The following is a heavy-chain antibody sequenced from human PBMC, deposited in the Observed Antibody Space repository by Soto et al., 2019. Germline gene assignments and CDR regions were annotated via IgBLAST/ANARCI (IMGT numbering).Heavy chain of an antibody. CDR2: LSYDVRNK. CDR3: ARERVAGYYNVIGY. CDR1: GFSFSTYS. J-gene: IGHJ4*02. Sequence: GGSLRLSCAASGFSFSTYSMHWVRQAPGKGLEWVAVLSYDVRNKFYADSLKGRFIISRDNAKSTLYLQMSSLRTEDTAVYYCARERVAGYYNVIGYWGQGTLVTVSS. D-gene: IGHD3-22*01. V-gene: IGHV3-30*04.